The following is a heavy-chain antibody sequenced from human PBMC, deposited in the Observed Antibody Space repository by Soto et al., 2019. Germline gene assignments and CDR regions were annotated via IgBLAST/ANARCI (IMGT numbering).Heavy chain of an antibody. CDR3: ARGVSAGVDY. V-gene: IGHV1-8*01. J-gene: IGHJ4*02. Sequence: QVQLVQSGAEVREPVASVKVSCKASGYSFTSLDINWVRQTAGQGLEWMGWMQPSTGRTGYAQKFQGIVTMTRDTSINTAYMELTTLTSDDTAFCYCARGVSAGVDYWGQGTLVTVSS. D-gene: IGHD1-26*01. CDR1: GYSFTSLD. CDR2: MQPSTGRT.